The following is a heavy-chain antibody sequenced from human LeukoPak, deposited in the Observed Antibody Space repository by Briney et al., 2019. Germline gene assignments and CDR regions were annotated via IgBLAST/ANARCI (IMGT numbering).Heavy chain of an antibody. V-gene: IGHV3-21*06. CDR3: TRDYNSRTSCYTF. D-gene: IGHD2-2*02. J-gene: IGHJ3*01. CDR2: ISSSGNYI. CDR1: GGSISSADYY. Sequence: LSLTCTVSGGSISSADYYWTWIRQPPGKGLEWVSSISSSGNYIYYADSVKGRFTISRDNAKNSLYLQMNSLRAEDTAVYYCTRDYNSRTSCYTFWGQGTMVTVSS.